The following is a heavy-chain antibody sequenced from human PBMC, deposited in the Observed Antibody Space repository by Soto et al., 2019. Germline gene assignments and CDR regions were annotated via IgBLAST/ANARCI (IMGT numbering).Heavy chain of an antibody. CDR2: IIPLLDIA. CDR3: ARDSPIGSTFSGYDAIDY. V-gene: IGHV1-69*08. D-gene: IGHD5-12*01. J-gene: IGHJ4*02. CDR1: GGTFSNDI. Sequence: QVQLVQSGAEVKKPGSSVKVSCKTSGGTFSNDIITWVRKAPGQGLEWMGRIIPLLDIANYAQKFQGRVTITADKSTSTAYMELNSLRSEDTAVYYCARDSPIGSTFSGYDAIDYWGQGTLVTVSS.